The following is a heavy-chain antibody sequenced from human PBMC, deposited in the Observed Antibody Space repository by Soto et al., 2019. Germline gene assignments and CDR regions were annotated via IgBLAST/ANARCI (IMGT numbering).Heavy chain of an antibody. CDR2: ISLYSDGT. D-gene: IGHD2-2*01. J-gene: IGHJ5*02. V-gene: IGHV1-18*01. CDR3: ARVVPGAEAWFGP. Sequence: SVKVSCKASVYPFSNYGITWVRQAPGQPLEWLGWISLYSDGTNYAQKFHGRFSMTTDTSTTTAYMELRSLRSDDTAVYYCARVVPGAEAWFGPWGQGTLVTVSS. CDR1: VYPFSNYG.